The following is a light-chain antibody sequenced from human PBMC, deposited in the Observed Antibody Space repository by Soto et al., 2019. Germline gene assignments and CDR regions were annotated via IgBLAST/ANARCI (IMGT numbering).Light chain of an antibody. Sequence: DIQMTQSPSSLSASVGDRVTITCRASQSISSFLNWYHQKPGKAPKLLIYAASNLQSGVPSRFSGGGSGTDFTLTISSLQPDDFATYYCQQSYSTPFTFCPGTKVDIK. V-gene: IGKV1-39*01. J-gene: IGKJ3*01. CDR3: QQSYSTPFT. CDR2: AAS. CDR1: QSISSF.